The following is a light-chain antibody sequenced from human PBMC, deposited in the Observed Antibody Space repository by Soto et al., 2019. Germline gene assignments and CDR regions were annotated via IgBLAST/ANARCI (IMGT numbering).Light chain of an antibody. J-gene: IGLJ3*02. CDR2: EDN. CDR3: QSYHSSNLYWV. V-gene: IGLV6-57*01. CDR1: SGSIASNY. Sequence: NFMLTQPHSVSESPGKTVTISCTRSSGSIASNYVQWYQQRPGSSPTTVIYEDNQRPSGVPDRFSGSIDSSSNSASLTISGLKTEDEADYYCQSYHSSNLYWVFGGGTKLTVL.